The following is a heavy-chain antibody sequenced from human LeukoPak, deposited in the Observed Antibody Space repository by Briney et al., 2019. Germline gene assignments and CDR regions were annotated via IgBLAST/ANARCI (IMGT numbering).Heavy chain of an antibody. Sequence: PGGSLRLSCTASGFTFSSYWMHWVRQAPGKGLVWVSRINSDGSSRNYADSVKGRFTISRDNAKNSLYLQMNSLRAEDTAVYYCARTLRALYYDFWSGYNTLMDVWGKGTTVTVSS. D-gene: IGHD3-3*01. CDR3: ARTLRALYYDFWSGYNTLMDV. CDR2: INSDGSSR. J-gene: IGHJ6*03. V-gene: IGHV3-74*01. CDR1: GFTFSSYW.